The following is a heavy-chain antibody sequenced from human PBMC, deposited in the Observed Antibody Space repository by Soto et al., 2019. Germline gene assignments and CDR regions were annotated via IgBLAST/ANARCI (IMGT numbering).Heavy chain of an antibody. CDR1: GGSVNNADYF. D-gene: IGHD4-17*01. Sequence: QVRLEESGPGLVKPSETLSLICSVSGGSVNNADYFWSWIRHHPENGLEWIGYIYYSGSTRSNPSFKTRATLSTETSKNQFSLRLNSVTVADTAVYFCARDAVYGGSRGGMAVWGRGTTVTVSS. CDR2: IYYSGST. J-gene: IGHJ6*02. CDR3: ARDAVYGGSRGGMAV. V-gene: IGHV4-31*03.